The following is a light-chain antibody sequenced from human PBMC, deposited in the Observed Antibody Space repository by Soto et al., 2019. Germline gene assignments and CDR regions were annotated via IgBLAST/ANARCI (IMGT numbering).Light chain of an antibody. CDR2: EVI. Sequence: QSALTQPPSASGSPGQSVTISCTGTRSDVGGYNYVSWYPPHPGKAPKVIIYEVIKRPSGVPSRFSGSKSGNTASLPVSGLQAEDEADDYCRSYAGTSNVALFGGGTKLTVL. J-gene: IGLJ3*02. CDR1: RSDVGGYNY. V-gene: IGLV2-8*01. CDR3: RSYAGTSNVAL.